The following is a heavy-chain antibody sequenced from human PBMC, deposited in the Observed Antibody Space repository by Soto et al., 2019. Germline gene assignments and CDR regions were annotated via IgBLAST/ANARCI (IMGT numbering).Heavy chain of an antibody. CDR3: ARYSSSHYYYGMDV. V-gene: IGHV3-33*01. Sequence: GGSLRLSCAASGFTFSSYGMHWVRQAPGKGLGWVALIWYDGSNKYYADSVKGRFTISRDNSKNTLYLQMNSLRAEDTAVYYCARYSSSHYYYGMDVWGQGTTVTVSS. D-gene: IGHD6-6*01. J-gene: IGHJ6*02. CDR1: GFTFSSYG. CDR2: IWYDGSNK.